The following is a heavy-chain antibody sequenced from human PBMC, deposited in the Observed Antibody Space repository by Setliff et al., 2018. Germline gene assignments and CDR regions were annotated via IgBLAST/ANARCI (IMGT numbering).Heavy chain of an antibody. V-gene: IGHV1-18*01. CDR1: GYTFTNFG. D-gene: IGHD5-12*01. CDR2: ISGYNGNT. J-gene: IGHJ3*02. CDR3: ARDPRGYSGFDRFRGAFNI. Sequence: GASVKVSCKTSGYTFTNFGISWVRQAPGQGLEWMGWISGYNGNTNYAQKFQSRVTMTTDTFTNTAYMELRSLRSDDTAVYYCARDPRGYSGFDRFRGAFNIWGQGTMVT.